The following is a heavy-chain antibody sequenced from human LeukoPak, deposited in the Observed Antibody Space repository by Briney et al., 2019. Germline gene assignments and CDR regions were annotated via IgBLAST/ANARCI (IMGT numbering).Heavy chain of an antibody. V-gene: IGHV4-59*01. J-gene: IGHJ4*02. Sequence: SETLSLTCTVSGGSISSYYWSWIRQPPGKGLEWSGYINYSGSTNYNPSLKSRVTISVDTSKNQFFLKLSSVTAADTDVYYCARDMYSSSWYYFDYWGQGTLVTVSS. CDR2: INYSGST. D-gene: IGHD6-13*01. CDR3: ARDMYSSSWYYFDY. CDR1: GGSISSYY.